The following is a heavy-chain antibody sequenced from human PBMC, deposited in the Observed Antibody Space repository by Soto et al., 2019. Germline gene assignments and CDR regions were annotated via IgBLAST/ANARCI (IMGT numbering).Heavy chain of an antibody. CDR1: GGSFSGYY. J-gene: IGHJ6*02. D-gene: IGHD4-17*01. V-gene: IGHV4-34*01. CDR3: ARINDYGDYYYGMDV. CDR2: INHSGST. Sequence: PSETLSLTCAVYGGSFSGYYWSWIRQPPGKGLEWIGEINHSGSTNYNPSLKSRVTISVDTSKNQFSLKLSSVTAADTAVYYCARINDYGDYYYGMDVWGQGTTVTVSS.